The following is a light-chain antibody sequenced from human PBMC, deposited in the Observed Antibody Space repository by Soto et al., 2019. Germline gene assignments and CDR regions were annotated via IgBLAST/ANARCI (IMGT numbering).Light chain of an antibody. J-gene: IGKJ5*01. Sequence: EIVLTQSPATLSLSPGERATLSCRASPSVANFVAWYQQKPGQAPRLLIYGASTRATGIPARFSGSGSGTEFTLTISSLQPEDFATYYCQQANSFPFTFGQGTRLEIK. CDR3: QQANSFPFT. V-gene: IGKV3-15*01. CDR1: PSVANF. CDR2: GAS.